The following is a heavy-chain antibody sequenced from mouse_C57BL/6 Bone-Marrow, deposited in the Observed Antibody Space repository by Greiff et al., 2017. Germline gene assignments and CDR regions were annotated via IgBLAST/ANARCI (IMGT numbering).Heavy chain of an antibody. J-gene: IGHJ3*01. CDR3: ERHGYDYGFAY. V-gene: IGHV5-6*02. Sequence: EVMLVESGGDLVKPGGSLKLSCAASGFTFSSYGMSWVRQTPDQRLEWVATISSGGSYTYYPDSVKGRFTFSRDNAKNTLYLQMSSLKSEDTAVNYCERHGYDYGFAYWGQGTLVTVSA. CDR2: ISSGGSYT. CDR1: GFTFSSYG. D-gene: IGHD2-4*01.